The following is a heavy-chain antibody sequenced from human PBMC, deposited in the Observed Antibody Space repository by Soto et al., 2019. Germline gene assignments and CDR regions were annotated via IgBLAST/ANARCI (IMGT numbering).Heavy chain of an antibody. Sequence: PSETLSLTCTVSGDSIRSSSYWGWIRQPPGKGLEWIGSIYSTGNTYYNPSLNSQVTISVDTSKNQFSLNVTSVTAADTAVYYCRRSSRYSTDVWGQGTTVTVSS. J-gene: IGHJ6*02. CDR1: GDSIRSSSY. V-gene: IGHV4-39*01. CDR2: IYSTGNT. D-gene: IGHD6-13*01. CDR3: RRSSRYSTDV.